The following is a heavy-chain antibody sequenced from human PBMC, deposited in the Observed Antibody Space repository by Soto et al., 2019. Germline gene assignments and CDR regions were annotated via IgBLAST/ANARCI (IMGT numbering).Heavy chain of an antibody. CDR3: ARHHLNYDYVWGSYRTVGGMDV. V-gene: IGHV5-51*01. Sequence: GESLKISCKGSGYSFTSYWIGWVRQMPGKGLEWMGIIYPGDSDTRYSPSFQGQVTISADKSISTAYLQWSSLKASDTAMYYCARHHLNYDYVWGSYRTVGGMDVWGQGTTVTVSS. CDR1: GYSFTSYW. D-gene: IGHD3-16*02. J-gene: IGHJ6*02. CDR2: IYPGDSDT.